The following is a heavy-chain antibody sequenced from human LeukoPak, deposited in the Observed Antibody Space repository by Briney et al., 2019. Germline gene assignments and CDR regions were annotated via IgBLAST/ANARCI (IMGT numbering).Heavy chain of an antibody. D-gene: IGHD3-10*01. CDR1: GYTFTGYY. CDR3: ARAIWFGESYYYMDV. Sequence: ASVKVSCKASGYTFTGYYMHWVRQAPGQGLEWMGWINPNSGGTNYAQKFQGRVTMTRDTPISTAYMELSRLRSDDTAVYYCARAIWFGESYYYMDVWGKGTTVTISS. CDR2: INPNSGGT. V-gene: IGHV1-2*02. J-gene: IGHJ6*03.